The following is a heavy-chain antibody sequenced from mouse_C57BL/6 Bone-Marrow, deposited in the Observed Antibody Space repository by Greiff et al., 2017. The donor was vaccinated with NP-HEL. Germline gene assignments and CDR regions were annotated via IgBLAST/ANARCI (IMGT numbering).Heavy chain of an antibody. D-gene: IGHD1-1*01. CDR3: ARADITTAGDFDY. V-gene: IGHV5-4*03. CDR2: ISDGGSYT. CDR1: GFTFSSYA. Sequence: EVKVEESGGGLVKPGGSLKLSCAASGFTFSSYAMSWVRQTPEKRLEWVATISDGGSYTYYPDNVKGRFTISRDNAKNNLYLQMSHLKSEDTAMYYCARADITTAGDFDYWGQGTTLTVSS. J-gene: IGHJ2*01.